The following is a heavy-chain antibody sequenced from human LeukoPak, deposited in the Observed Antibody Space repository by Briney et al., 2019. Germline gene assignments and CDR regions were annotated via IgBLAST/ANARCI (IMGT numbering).Heavy chain of an antibody. Sequence: GGSLRLSCAASGFTVSSNYMSWVRQAPGKGLEWVSVIYSGGSTYYADSVKGRFTISRDNAKNSLYLQMNSLRAEDTAVYYCASSSYWYYFDYWGQGTLVTVSS. D-gene: IGHD2-15*01. V-gene: IGHV3-53*01. CDR1: GFTVSSNY. J-gene: IGHJ4*02. CDR2: IYSGGST. CDR3: ASSSYWYYFDY.